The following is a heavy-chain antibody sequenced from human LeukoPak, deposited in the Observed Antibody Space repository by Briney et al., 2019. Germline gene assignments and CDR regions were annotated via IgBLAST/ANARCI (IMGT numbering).Heavy chain of an antibody. CDR2: IYYSGNT. CDR3: ARGRMIRGVITMDY. J-gene: IGHJ4*02. Sequence: PSETLSLTCTVSGGSTSSYYWSWIRQPPGKGLEWIGYIYYSGNTNYSPSLKSRVTISLDPSKNQFSLKLTSVTAADTAIYYCARGRMIRGVITMDYWGQGTLVTVSS. D-gene: IGHD3-10*01. V-gene: IGHV4-59*01. CDR1: GGSTSSYY.